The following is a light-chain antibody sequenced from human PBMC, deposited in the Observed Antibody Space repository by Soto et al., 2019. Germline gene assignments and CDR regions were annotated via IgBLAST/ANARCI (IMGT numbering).Light chain of an antibody. V-gene: IGLV2-8*01. Sequence: QSVLTQPPSASGSPGQSVTISCTGTKNDIGVYDFVSWYQHHPGKAPRLIIYEVVQRPSGVPDRFSGSKSGNTASLTVSGLQAADEAAYFCTSYAGSNTYVFGSGTKLTVL. CDR1: KNDIGVYDF. CDR2: EVV. CDR3: TSYAGSNTYV. J-gene: IGLJ1*01.